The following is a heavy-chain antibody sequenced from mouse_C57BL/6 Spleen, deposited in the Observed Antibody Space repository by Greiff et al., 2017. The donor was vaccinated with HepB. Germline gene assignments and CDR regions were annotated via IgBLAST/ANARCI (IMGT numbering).Heavy chain of an antibody. D-gene: IGHD2-4*01. CDR2: IYWDDDK. Sequence: QVTLKECGPGLLQSSQTLSLTCSFSGFSLSTSGMGVSWIRQPSGKGLEWLAHIYWDDDKRYNPSLKSRLTISKDTSRNQVFLKITSVDTADTATYYCARGLRRAWFAYWGQGTLVTVSA. CDR1: GFSLSTSGMG. V-gene: IGHV8-12*01. J-gene: IGHJ3*01. CDR3: ARGLRRAWFAY.